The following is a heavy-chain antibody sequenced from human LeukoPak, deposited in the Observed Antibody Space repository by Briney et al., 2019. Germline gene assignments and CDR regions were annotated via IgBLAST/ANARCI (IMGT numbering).Heavy chain of an antibody. CDR1: GGSISSYY. J-gene: IGHJ4*02. CDR3: ARGDVGYCSSTSCHYFDY. V-gene: IGHV4-59*01. D-gene: IGHD2-2*01. Sequence: SETLSLTCTVSGGSISSYYWSWIRQPPGKGLEWIGYIYYSGNTNYNPSLKSRVTISVDTSKNQFSLKLSSVTAADTAVYYCARGDVGYCSSTSCHYFDYWGQGTLVTVSS. CDR2: IYYSGNT.